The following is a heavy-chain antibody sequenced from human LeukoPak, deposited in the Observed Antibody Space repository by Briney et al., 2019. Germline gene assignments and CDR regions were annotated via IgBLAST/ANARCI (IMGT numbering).Heavy chain of an antibody. Sequence: ASVEVSCKVSGYTLTELSMHWVRQAPGKGPEWMGGFDPEDGETIYAQKFQGRVTMAEDTSTDTAYMELSSLRSEDTAVYYCATESGSYFGYVYWGQGTLVTVSS. V-gene: IGHV1-24*01. D-gene: IGHD1-26*01. CDR3: ATESGSYFGYVY. J-gene: IGHJ4*02. CDR1: GYTLTELS. CDR2: FDPEDGET.